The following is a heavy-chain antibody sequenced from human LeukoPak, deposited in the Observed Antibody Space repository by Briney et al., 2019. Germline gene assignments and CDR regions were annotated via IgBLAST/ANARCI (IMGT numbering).Heavy chain of an antibody. CDR1: AFTFNNYA. CDR3: AKDRVGSSSRAYYFDY. V-gene: IGHV3-23*01. CDR2: ISYNGGST. J-gene: IGHJ4*02. Sequence: GGSLRLSCAASAFTFNNYAMTWVRQAPGEGLEWVSTISYNGGSTYYADSVKGRFTISRDNSKNTLYLQMDSLRAEDTAVYYCAKDRVGSSSRAYYFDYWGQGTLVTVSS. D-gene: IGHD3-3*01.